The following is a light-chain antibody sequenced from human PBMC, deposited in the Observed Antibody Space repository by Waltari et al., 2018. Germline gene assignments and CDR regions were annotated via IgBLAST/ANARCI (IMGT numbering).Light chain of an antibody. CDR1: QSISSW. CDR2: KAS. V-gene: IGKV1-5*03. Sequence: DIQMTQSPSTLSVSVGDRVTITCRASQSISSWLAWYQQKPGKAPKLLIYKASSLESGVPSRFSGSGSGTEFTLTISSLQPDDFAAYYCQRYSNYSATFGQGTKVEI. CDR3: QRYSNYSAT. J-gene: IGKJ1*01.